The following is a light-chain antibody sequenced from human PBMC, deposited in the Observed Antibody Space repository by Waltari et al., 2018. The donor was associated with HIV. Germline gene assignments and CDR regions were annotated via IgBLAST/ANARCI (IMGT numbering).Light chain of an antibody. CDR1: TGAVTTPSY. CDR3: LLFFGGPRPKWI. Sequence: QTVVTQEPSLTVSPGGTVPLTCASNTGAVTTPSYAACFQGRPAHPPTSLIYSSDKKHSLTPARFSGSLLGERAALTLSGALAEDEAEYFCLLFFGGPRPKWIFGGGTKLTVL. J-gene: IGLJ2*01. CDR2: SSD. V-gene: IGLV7-43*01.